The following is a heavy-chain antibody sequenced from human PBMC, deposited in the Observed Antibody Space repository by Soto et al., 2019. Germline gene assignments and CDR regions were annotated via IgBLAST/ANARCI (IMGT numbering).Heavy chain of an antibody. J-gene: IGHJ4*02. Sequence: EVQLVESGGGLVQPGGSLRLSCAASGFTFSSYDMHWVRQATGKGLEWVSAIGTAGDTYYPGSVKGRFTISRENAKNFLYLQMNSLRAGDTAVYYCARGASHYDILTGYYRGFDYWGQGTLVTVSS. V-gene: IGHV3-13*01. CDR1: GFTFSSYD. CDR3: ARGASHYDILTGYYRGFDY. D-gene: IGHD3-9*01. CDR2: IGTAGDT.